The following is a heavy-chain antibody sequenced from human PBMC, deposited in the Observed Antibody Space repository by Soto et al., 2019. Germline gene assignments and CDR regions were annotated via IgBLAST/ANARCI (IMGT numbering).Heavy chain of an antibody. D-gene: IGHD2-2*01. J-gene: IGHJ3*02. CDR2: IYYSGST. Sequence: SDTLSLTCTVSGGSISSYYWSWIRQPPGKGLEWIGYIYYSGSTNYNPSLKSRVTISVDTSKNQFSLKLSSVTAADTAVYYCAREMPRPLADAFDIWGQGTMVTVSS. CDR1: GGSISSYY. V-gene: IGHV4-59*01. CDR3: AREMPRPLADAFDI.